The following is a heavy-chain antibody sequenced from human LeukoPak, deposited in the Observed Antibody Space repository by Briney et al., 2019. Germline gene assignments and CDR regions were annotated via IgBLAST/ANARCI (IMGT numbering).Heavy chain of an antibody. D-gene: IGHD6-6*01. CDR3: AGAARPWYFDY. J-gene: IGHJ4*02. V-gene: IGHV3-53*01. Sequence: GGSLRLSSAASGFTVSSNYMNWVRQAPGKGLEWVSLIYTGGDTYYADSVKGRFTISRDTSKNTLYLQMNSLRAEDTAVYYCAGAARPWYFDYWGQGTQVTVSS. CDR1: GFTVSSNY. CDR2: IYTGGDT.